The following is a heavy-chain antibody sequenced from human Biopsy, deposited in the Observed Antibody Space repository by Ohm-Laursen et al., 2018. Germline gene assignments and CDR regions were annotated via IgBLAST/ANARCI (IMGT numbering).Heavy chain of an antibody. CDR2: LSGSGGTT. CDR1: GFTVSTTY. J-gene: IGHJ4*02. D-gene: IGHD2-15*01. CDR3: AKTFHGSSFLYDY. V-gene: IGHV3-23*01. Sequence: GSLRLSCAASGFTVSTTYMSWVRQAPGKGLELVSVLSGSGGTTYYADSVKGRFTISRDNSKNTLYLQMNSLTAEDTAVYYCAKTFHGSSFLYDYWGQGTLVTVSS.